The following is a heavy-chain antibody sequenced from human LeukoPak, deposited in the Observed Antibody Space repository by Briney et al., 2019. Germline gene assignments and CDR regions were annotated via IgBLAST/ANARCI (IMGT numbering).Heavy chain of an antibody. V-gene: IGHV3-30-3*01. CDR1: GFTFSSYA. CDR2: ISYDGSNK. D-gene: IGHD6-13*01. CDR3: ANGYSRKLDY. J-gene: IGHJ4*02. Sequence: GRSLRLSCAASGFTFSSYAMHWVRQAPGKGLEWVAVISYDGSNKYYADSVKGRFTISRDNSKNTLYLQMNSLRAEDTAVYYCANGYSRKLDYWGQGTLVTVSS.